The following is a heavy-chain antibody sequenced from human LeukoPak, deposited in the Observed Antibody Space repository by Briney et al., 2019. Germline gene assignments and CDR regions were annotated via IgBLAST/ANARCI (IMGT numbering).Heavy chain of an antibody. V-gene: IGHV3-30*18. Sequence: PGASLRLSCAASGFMFRNYAIHWVRQAPDKGLQWLAVVSIEGNKQYYRDSVRDRFAISRDNSKNLVYLQMNRLSSEDTALYFCAKEDGSHSQIEFWGQGTLVTVS. J-gene: IGHJ4*02. D-gene: IGHD4-23*01. CDR1: GFMFRNYA. CDR2: VSIEGNKQ. CDR3: AKEDGSHSQIEF.